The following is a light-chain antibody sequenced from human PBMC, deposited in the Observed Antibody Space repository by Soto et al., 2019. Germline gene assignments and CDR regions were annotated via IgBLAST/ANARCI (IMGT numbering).Light chain of an antibody. CDR2: DAS. V-gene: IGKV3-11*01. CDR1: QRGSGY. J-gene: IGKJ3*01. CDR3: QLRSNWPFI. Sequence: EIVLTQSPATLYLSPGERATLSCRASQRGSGYLAWYQQKPGQAPRLLIYDASNGATGIPARFSGSGSGTDFTPTISSLKPGDFAVYYCQLRSNWPFIFGPGTTVDVK.